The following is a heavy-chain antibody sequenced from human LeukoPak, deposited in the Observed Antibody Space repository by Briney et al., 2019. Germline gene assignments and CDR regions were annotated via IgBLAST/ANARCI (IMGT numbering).Heavy chain of an antibody. CDR1: GGSISSYY. D-gene: IGHD3-10*01. V-gene: IGHV4-34*01. CDR2: INHSGST. CDR3: ARGDALLWFGELLSAFDY. Sequence: SETLSLTCTVSGGSISSYYWSWIRQPPGKGLEWIGEINHSGSTNYNPSLKSRVTISVDTFKNQFSLKLSSVTAADTAVYYCARGDALLWFGELLSAFDYWGQGTLVTVSS. J-gene: IGHJ4*02.